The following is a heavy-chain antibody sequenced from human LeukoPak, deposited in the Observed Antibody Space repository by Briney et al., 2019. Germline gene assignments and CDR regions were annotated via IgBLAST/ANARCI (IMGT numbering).Heavy chain of an antibody. CDR3: AADLGSCSSTSCYLYYYGMDV. CDR2: IVVGSGST. V-gene: IGHV1-58*01. D-gene: IGHD2-2*01. CDR1: GFTFTSSA. J-gene: IGHJ6*02. Sequence: VASVKVSCKASGFTFTSSAVQWVRQARGQRLEWIGWIVVGSGSTNYAQKFQERVTITRDMSTSTVYMELSSLRSEDTAVYYCAADLGSCSSTSCYLYYYGMDVWGQGTTVTVSS.